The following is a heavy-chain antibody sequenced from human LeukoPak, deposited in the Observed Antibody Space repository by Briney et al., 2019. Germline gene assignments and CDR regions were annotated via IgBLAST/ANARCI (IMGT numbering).Heavy chain of an antibody. CDR1: GFTFTSYY. CDR2: INPSGSYT. V-gene: IGHV1-46*01. J-gene: IGHJ5*02. D-gene: IGHD2-15*01. CDR3: ARDNSGGSTWWFDP. Sequence: ASVKVSCKASGFTFTSYYMHWVRQAPGQGLEWMGIINPSGSYTSYAQKFQGRVTMTRDTSTSTVYMELSSLRSEDTTVYYCARDNSGGSTWWFDPWGQGTLVTVSS.